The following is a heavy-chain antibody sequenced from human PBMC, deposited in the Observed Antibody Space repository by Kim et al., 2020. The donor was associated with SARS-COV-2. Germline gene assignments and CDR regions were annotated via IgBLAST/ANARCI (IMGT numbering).Heavy chain of an antibody. V-gene: IGHV3-21*01. D-gene: IGHD2-2*01. CDR3: ARVFISRVVVAMGYFDY. CDR2: ISSSSSYI. J-gene: IGHJ4*02. CDR1: GFTFSSYS. Sequence: GGSLRLSCAASGFTFSSYSMNWVRQAPGKGLEWVSSISSSSSYIYYADSVKGRFTISRDNAKNSLYLQMNSLRAEDTAVYYCARVFISRVVVAMGYFDYWGQGTLVTVSS.